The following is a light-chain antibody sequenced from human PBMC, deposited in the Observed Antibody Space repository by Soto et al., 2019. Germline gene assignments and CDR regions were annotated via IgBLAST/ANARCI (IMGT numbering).Light chain of an antibody. V-gene: IGLV1-47*01. J-gene: IGLJ3*02. CDR1: SSNIGSKY. CDR2: RSD. CDR3: ASWDASLSGWV. Sequence: QSVLTQPPSASGTPGQRVTISCSGSSSNIGSKYVYWYQQLPGTAPKLLIYRSDQRPSGVTDRFSGSKSGTSASLAISGLRAEDEADYYCASWDASLSGWVFGGGTKLTVL.